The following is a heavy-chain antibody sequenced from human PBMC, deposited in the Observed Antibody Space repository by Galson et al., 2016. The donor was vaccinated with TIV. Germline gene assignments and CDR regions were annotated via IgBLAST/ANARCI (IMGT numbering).Heavy chain of an antibody. J-gene: IGHJ4*02. CDR3: ARERNHSKQDFDY. V-gene: IGHV4-38-2*02. Sequence: LSLTCTVSGYSISSGYSWGWIRQPPGKGLEWIASIHHSGNTNYNPSLKSRVTLSVETSKKQFSLKVSSMTAADTAVYYCARERNHSKQDFDYWGLGTLVTVFS. CDR2: IHHSGNT. D-gene: IGHD1-14*01. CDR1: GYSISSGYS.